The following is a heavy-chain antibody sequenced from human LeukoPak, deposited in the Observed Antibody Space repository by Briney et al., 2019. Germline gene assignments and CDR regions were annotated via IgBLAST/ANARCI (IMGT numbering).Heavy chain of an antibody. CDR2: IYYSGST. CDR3: ARGNIAAARRYIDY. CDR1: GGSISSYY. J-gene: IGHJ4*02. Sequence: SETLSPTCTVSGGSISSYYWSWIRQPPGKGLEWIGYIYYSGSTNYNPSLKSRVTISVDTSKNQFSLKLSSVTAADTAVYYCARGNIAAARRYIDYWGQGTLVTVSS. D-gene: IGHD6-13*01. V-gene: IGHV4-59*01.